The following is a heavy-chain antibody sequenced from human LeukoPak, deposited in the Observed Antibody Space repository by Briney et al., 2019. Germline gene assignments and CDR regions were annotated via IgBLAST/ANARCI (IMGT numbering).Heavy chain of an antibody. CDR2: IYSGGST. J-gene: IGHJ1*01. Sequence: PGGSLRLSCAASGFTVSSNYMSWVRQAPGKGLEWVSVIYSGGSTYYADSVKGRFTISRDNSKNTLYLQMDSLRAEDTAVYYCARLAAVAGRGYFQHWGQGTLVTVSS. V-gene: IGHV3-66*04. CDR1: GFTVSSNY. D-gene: IGHD6-19*01. CDR3: ARLAAVAGRGYFQH.